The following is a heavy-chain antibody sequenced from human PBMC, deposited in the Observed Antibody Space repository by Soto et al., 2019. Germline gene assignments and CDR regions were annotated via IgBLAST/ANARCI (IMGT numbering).Heavy chain of an antibody. D-gene: IGHD3-3*01. Sequence: EVQLVESGGGSAQPGGSLRLSCTASGFPFNTYSMNWVRQAPGKGLEWVSHISSTSSTIYYADSVKGRSTISRDNAKNSLYLQMNNLRVEDIGVYYCARASAWPEGAFDIWGQGTMVIVSS. CDR1: GFPFNTYS. J-gene: IGHJ3*02. CDR3: ARASAWPEGAFDI. CDR2: ISSTSSTI. V-gene: IGHV3-48*01.